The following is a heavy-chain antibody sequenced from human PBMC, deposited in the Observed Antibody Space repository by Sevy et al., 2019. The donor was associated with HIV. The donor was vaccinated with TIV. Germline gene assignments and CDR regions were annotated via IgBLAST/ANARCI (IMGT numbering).Heavy chain of an antibody. V-gene: IGHV4-59*13. J-gene: IGHJ5*02. Sequence: SETLSLTCTVSGGPISSYYWSWIRQPPGKGLEWIGYIYYSGSTNYNPSLKSRVTISVDTSKNQFSLKLSSVTAADTAVYYCARETPYSSSWYGWFDPWGQGTLVTVSS. CDR1: GGPISSYY. CDR3: ARETPYSSSWYGWFDP. D-gene: IGHD6-13*01. CDR2: IYYSGST.